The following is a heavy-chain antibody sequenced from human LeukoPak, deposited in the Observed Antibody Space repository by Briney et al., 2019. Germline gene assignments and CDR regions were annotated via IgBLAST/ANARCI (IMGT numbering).Heavy chain of an antibody. V-gene: IGHV3-30*03. CDR3: ARDFKVAARYYYGMDV. D-gene: IGHD6-6*01. Sequence: PGGSLRLSCAASGFTFSSYGMHWVRQAPGKGLEGVAVISYDGSNKYYADSVKGRFTISRDNSKNTLYLQMNSLRAEDTAVYYCARDFKVAARYYYGMDVWGQGTTVTVSS. CDR1: GFTFSSYG. J-gene: IGHJ6*02. CDR2: ISYDGSNK.